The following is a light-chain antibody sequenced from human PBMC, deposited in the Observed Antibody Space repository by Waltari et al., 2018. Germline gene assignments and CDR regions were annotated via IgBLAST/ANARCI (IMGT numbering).Light chain of an antibody. Sequence: DIQMTQSPSSLSAHVADRVTITCRAGQSISNFLNWYHQKPGKAPELLIYAGSTLQSGVPSRFSGSGSGTDFTLTISGLQPEDFVTYYCQQSYNTPWTFGQGTKVEIK. CDR2: AGS. CDR1: QSISNF. J-gene: IGKJ1*01. CDR3: QQSYNTPWT. V-gene: IGKV1-39*01.